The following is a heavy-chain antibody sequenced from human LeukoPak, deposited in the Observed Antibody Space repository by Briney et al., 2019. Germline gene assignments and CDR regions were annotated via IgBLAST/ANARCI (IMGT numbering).Heavy chain of an antibody. CDR2: ISSSGSTI. Sequence: GGSLRLSCAASGFTFSSYEMNWVRQAPGKGLEWVSYISSSGSTIYYADSVKGRFTISRDNSKNTLYLQMNSLRAEDTAVYYCAKDHIVVVTAQSGGDYWGQGTLVTVSS. D-gene: IGHD2-21*02. CDR1: GFTFSSYE. CDR3: AKDHIVVVTAQSGGDY. V-gene: IGHV3-48*03. J-gene: IGHJ4*02.